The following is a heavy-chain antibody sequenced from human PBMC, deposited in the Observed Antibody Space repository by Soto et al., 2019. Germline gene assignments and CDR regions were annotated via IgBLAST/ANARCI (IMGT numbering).Heavy chain of an antibody. CDR3: ARAIGPTLFDY. J-gene: IGHJ4*02. Sequence: EVQLVESGGGLVQPGGSLRLSCSASGFTFSIYDMHWVRQGPGKGLEWVSAIGTAGDTNYAGSVKGRFTISRENAKNSLYLQMNSLRAGDTAIYFCARAIGPTLFDYWGQGTLVTVSS. CDR1: GFTFSIYD. D-gene: IGHD3-22*01. CDR2: IGTAGDT. V-gene: IGHV3-13*04.